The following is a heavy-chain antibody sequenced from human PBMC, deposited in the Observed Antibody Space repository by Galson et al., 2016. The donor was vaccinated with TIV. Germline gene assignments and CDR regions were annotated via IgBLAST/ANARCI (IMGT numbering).Heavy chain of an antibody. CDR1: GGSISNGDYS. CDR3: ARVCGKYYYGMDV. D-gene: IGHD4-23*01. J-gene: IGHJ6*02. V-gene: IGHV4-30-4*01. Sequence: TLSLTCTVSGGSISNGDYSWSWIRQPPGKGPECIGYIYYSGSTNYSPSLKSRLTLSVDRSKNQFSMVLTSVTAADTAVYYCARVCGKYYYGMDVWGQGTTVIVSS. CDR2: IYYSGST.